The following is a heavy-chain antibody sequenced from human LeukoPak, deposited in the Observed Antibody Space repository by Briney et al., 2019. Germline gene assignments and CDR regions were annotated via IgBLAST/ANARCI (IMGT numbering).Heavy chain of an antibody. CDR2: INHSGST. J-gene: IGHJ4*02. CDR3: ARDSPWLGLDY. V-gene: IGHV4-34*01. D-gene: IGHD6-19*01. CDR1: GGSFSGYY. Sequence: SETLSLTCAVYGGSFSGYYWSWIRQPPGKGLEWIGEINHSGSTNYNPSLKSRVTISVDTSKNQFSLKLSSVTAADTAVYYCARDSPWLGLDYWGQGTLVTVSS.